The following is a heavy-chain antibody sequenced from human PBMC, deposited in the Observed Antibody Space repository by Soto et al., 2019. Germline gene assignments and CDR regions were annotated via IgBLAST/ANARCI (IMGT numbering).Heavy chain of an antibody. CDR3: ARDLSDIVVVPAAADY. CDR2: INPSGGST. V-gene: IGHV1-46*03. CDR1: GYTFTSYY. D-gene: IGHD2-2*01. Sequence: ASVKVSCKASGYTFTSYYMHWVRQAPGQGPEWMGIINPSGGSTSYAQKFKGRVTMTRDTSTSKVYMEMSSLRSEDTSVYYCARDLSDIVVVPAAADYWGQGTLVTVSS. J-gene: IGHJ4*02.